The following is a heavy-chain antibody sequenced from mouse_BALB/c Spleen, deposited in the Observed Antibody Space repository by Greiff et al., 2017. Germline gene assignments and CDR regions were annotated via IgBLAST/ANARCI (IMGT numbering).Heavy chain of an antibody. J-gene: IGHJ4*01. CDR1: GFTFSSYA. CDR2: ISSGGSYT. D-gene: IGHD1-2*01. CDR3: ARQDYGPPYAMDY. V-gene: IGHV5-9-3*01. Sequence: EVQLVESGGGLVKPGGSLKLSCAASGFTFSSYAMSWVRQTPEKRLEWVATISSGGSYTYYPDSVKGRFTISRDNAKNTLYLQMSSLRSEDTAMYYCARQDYGPPYAMDYWGQGTSVTVSS.